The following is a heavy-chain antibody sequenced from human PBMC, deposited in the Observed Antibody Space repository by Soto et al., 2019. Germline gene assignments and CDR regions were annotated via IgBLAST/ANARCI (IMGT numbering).Heavy chain of an antibody. CDR1: GYTLTELS. CDR3: ATFVREYSGLSEAFDI. D-gene: IGHD5-12*01. V-gene: IGHV1-24*01. J-gene: IGHJ3*02. CDR2: FDPEDGET. Sequence: ASVKVSCKVSGYTLTELSMHWVRQAPGKGLEWMGGFDPEDGETIYAQKFQGRVTMTEDTSTDTAYIELSSLRSEDTAVYYCATFVREYSGLSEAFDIWGQGTMVTVSS.